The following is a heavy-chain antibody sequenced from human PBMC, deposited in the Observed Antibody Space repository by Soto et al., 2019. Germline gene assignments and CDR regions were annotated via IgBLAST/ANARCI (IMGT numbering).Heavy chain of an antibody. CDR1: GGSISSSSYY. J-gene: IGHJ4*02. Sequence: QLQLQESGPGLVKPSETLSLTCTVSGGSISSSSYYWGWIRQPPGKGLEWIGSIYYSGSTYYNPSLKSRVTISVDTSKNQFSLKLSSVTAADTAVYYCARQGDYGDFDYWGQGTLVTVSS. D-gene: IGHD4-17*01. CDR3: ARQGDYGDFDY. V-gene: IGHV4-39*01. CDR2: IYYSGST.